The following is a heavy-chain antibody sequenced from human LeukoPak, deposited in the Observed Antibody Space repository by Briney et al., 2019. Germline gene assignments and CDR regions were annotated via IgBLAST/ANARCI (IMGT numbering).Heavy chain of an antibody. V-gene: IGHV3-74*01. CDR2: INSDGSST. Sequence: GGSLRLSCAASGFTFSSYWMHWVRQAPGKGLVWVSRINSDGSSTSYADSVTGRFTISRDNAKNTLYLQMNSLRAEDTAVYYCARNVLPGYFDYWGQGTLVTVSS. CDR3: ARNVLPGYFDY. D-gene: IGHD2-15*01. J-gene: IGHJ4*02. CDR1: GFTFSSYW.